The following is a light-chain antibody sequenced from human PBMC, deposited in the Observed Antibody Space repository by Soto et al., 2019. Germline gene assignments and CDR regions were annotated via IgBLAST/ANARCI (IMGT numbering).Light chain of an antibody. CDR2: EVS. J-gene: IGLJ1*01. V-gene: IGLV2-14*01. CDR3: TSYEGGGRYV. Sequence: QSALTQPASVSGSPGQSVTISCTGTSSDVGAYNLVSWYQQYPGKAPKLMIYEVSNRPSGVSNRFSGSKSGNTASLTISGLRAEDEADYYCCTSYEGGGRYVFGTGTKVTVL. CDR1: SSDVGAYNL.